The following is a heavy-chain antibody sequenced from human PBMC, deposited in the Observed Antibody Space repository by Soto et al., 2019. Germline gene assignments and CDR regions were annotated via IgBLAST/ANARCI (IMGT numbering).Heavy chain of an antibody. CDR1: GGSFSGYY. D-gene: IGHD2-15*01. CDR3: ARRRYCSGGSCYSFGSEYNWFDP. J-gene: IGHJ5*02. V-gene: IGHV4-34*01. CDR2: INHSGST. Sequence: SETLSLTCAVYGGSFSGYYWSWIRQPPGKGLEWIGEINHSGSTNYNPSLKSRVTISVDTSKNQFSLKLSSVTAADTAVYYCARRRYCSGGSCYSFGSEYNWFDPWGQGTLVTVSS.